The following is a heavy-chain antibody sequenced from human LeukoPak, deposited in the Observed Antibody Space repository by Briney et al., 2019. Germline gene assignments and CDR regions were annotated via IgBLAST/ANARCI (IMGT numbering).Heavy chain of an antibody. CDR1: GFTFSSYS. Sequence: GGSLRLSCAASGFTFSSYSMNWVRQAPGKGLEWVSSISSSSSYIYYADSVKGRFTISRDNSKNTLYLQMNSLRAEDTAVYYCAKSNLYYYDSSGYSYFDYWGQGTLVTVSS. CDR2: ISSSSSYI. D-gene: IGHD3-22*01. V-gene: IGHV3-21*01. J-gene: IGHJ4*02. CDR3: AKSNLYYYDSSGYSYFDY.